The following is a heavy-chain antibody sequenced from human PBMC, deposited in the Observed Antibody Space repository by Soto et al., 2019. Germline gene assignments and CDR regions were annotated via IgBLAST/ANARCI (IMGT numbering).Heavy chain of an antibody. Sequence: VQLVESGGGLIQPGESLRLSCVAFGLTVSGKKYVAWVRQAPGKGLEWVSALYDVDGTYYADSVKGRFTTSRDSSKTTVYLQMNGLRPDDTAVYYCASWHEREHAYDVWGQGTTVTVSS. J-gene: IGHJ3*01. D-gene: IGHD1-1*01. V-gene: IGHV3-53*01. CDR3: ASWHEREHAYDV. CDR1: GLTVSGKKY. CDR2: LYDVDGT.